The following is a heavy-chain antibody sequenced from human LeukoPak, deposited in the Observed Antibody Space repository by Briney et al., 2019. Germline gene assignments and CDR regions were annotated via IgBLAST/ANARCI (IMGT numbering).Heavy chain of an antibody. CDR1: GFTFSSYA. D-gene: IGHD3-3*01. Sequence: GGSLRLSCAASGFTFSSYAMSWVRQAPGKGLEWVSAISGSGGSTYYADSVKGRFTISRDNSKNTLYLQMNSLRAEDTAVYYCAKEAAVLRFLEWLATEDCYYGMDVWGQGTTVTVSS. CDR3: AKEAAVLRFLEWLATEDCYYGMDV. J-gene: IGHJ6*02. V-gene: IGHV3-23*01. CDR2: ISGSGGST.